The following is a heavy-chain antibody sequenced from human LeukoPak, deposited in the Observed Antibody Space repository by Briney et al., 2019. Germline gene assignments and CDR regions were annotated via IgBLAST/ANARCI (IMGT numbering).Heavy chain of an antibody. Sequence: GGSLRLSCAASGFTFSNYWMSWVRQAPGKGLEWVANIKQDGSEKYYVDSVKGRFTISRDNAKNSLYLQMNSLRAEDTAVYYCARGSLWFGELLSFDYWGQGTPVTVSS. CDR1: GFTFSNYW. D-gene: IGHD3-10*01. CDR2: IKQDGSEK. V-gene: IGHV3-7*01. CDR3: ARGSLWFGELLSFDY. J-gene: IGHJ4*02.